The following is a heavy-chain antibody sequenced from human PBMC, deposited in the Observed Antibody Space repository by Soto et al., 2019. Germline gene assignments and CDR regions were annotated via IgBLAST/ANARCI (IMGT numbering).Heavy chain of an antibody. Sequence: EVQLLESGGGLVQPGGSLRLSCAASGFTFSSYAMSWVRQAPGKGLEWVSAISGSGGSTYYADSVKGRFTISRDNSKNALYLHMSSLRAEDTAVYYCQILLWFGESTYYMDVWGKGSTVTVSS. J-gene: IGHJ6*03. CDR2: ISGSGGST. CDR3: QILLWFGESTYYMDV. V-gene: IGHV3-23*01. CDR1: GFTFSSYA. D-gene: IGHD3-10*01.